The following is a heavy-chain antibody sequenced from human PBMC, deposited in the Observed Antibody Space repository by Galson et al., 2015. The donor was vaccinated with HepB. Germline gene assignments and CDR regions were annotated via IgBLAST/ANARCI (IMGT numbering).Heavy chain of an antibody. V-gene: IGHV3-48*01. Sequence: SLRLSCAASGFTFSSYSMNWVRQAPGKGLEWVSYISSSSSTIYYADSVKGRFTISRDNSKNTLYLQMNSLRAEDTAVYYCARGAGGYCSGGSCYFGRASDYWGQGTLVTVSS. CDR3: ARGAGGYCSGGSCYFGRASDY. J-gene: IGHJ4*02. CDR1: GFTFSSYS. CDR2: ISSSSSTI. D-gene: IGHD2-15*01.